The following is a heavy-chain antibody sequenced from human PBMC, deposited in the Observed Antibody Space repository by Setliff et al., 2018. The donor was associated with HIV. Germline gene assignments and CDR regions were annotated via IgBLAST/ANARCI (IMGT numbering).Heavy chain of an antibody. V-gene: IGHV4-4*09. J-gene: IGHJ4*02. D-gene: IGHD3-16*01. CDR1: GGSISISD. CDR2: IYTSGNT. CDR3: ARQRHGGAGAHDY. Sequence: SETLSLTCTVSGGSISISDWSWIRQPPGKGLEWIGCIYTSGNTNYNPSLKSRVTISVDTSKNQFSLKLSSVTAADTAVYYCARQRHGGAGAHDYWGQGTLVTVSS.